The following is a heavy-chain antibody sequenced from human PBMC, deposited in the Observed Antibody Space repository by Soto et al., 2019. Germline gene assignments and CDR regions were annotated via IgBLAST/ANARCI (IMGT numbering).Heavy chain of an antibody. J-gene: IGHJ4*02. CDR3: ARAAWNDSLPTS. CDR2: IYSGGGT. D-gene: IGHD1-1*01. CDR1: GFTVSRSY. Sequence: LRLSCAASGFTVSRSYMTWVRQAPGKGLEWVSTIYSGGGTYYTDSVKGRFTIFRDNFKNTLYPHMNSLRAEDSAVYYCARAAWNDSLPTSWGQGTLVTVSS. V-gene: IGHV3-53*01.